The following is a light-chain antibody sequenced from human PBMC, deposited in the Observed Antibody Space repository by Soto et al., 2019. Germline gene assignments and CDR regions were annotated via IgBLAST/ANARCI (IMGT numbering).Light chain of an antibody. CDR3: QVWDSSSDHRGVV. J-gene: IGLJ2*01. Sequence: SYELTQPPSVSVAPGQTARITCGGNNIGSKSVHWYQQKPGQAPVLVVYDDGDRPSGIPERFSGSNSGNTATLTISRVEAGDEADYYCQVWDSSSDHRGVVFGGGTKLTVL. V-gene: IGLV3-21*02. CDR1: NIGSKS. CDR2: DDG.